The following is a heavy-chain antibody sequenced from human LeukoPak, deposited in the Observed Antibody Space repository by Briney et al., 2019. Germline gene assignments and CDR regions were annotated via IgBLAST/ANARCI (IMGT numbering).Heavy chain of an antibody. J-gene: IGHJ4*02. V-gene: IGHV3-48*01. Sequence: GGSLRLSCAASGFTFSSYSMNWVRQAPGKGLEWVSYISSSSSTIYYADSVKGRFTISRDKAKNSLYLQMNSLRAEDTAVYYCARASSSDYWGQGTLVTVSS. CDR1: GFTFSSYS. CDR2: ISSSSSTI. CDR3: ARASSSDY. D-gene: IGHD6-6*01.